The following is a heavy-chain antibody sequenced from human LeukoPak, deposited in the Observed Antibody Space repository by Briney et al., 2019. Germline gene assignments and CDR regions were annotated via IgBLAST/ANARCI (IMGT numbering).Heavy chain of an antibody. D-gene: IGHD6-13*01. Sequence: SETLSLTCTVSGGSISSYYWSWIRQPPGKGLEWIGYIYYSGSTNYNPSLKSRVTISVDTSKNQFSLKLSSVTAADTAVYYCARSHFHLEGFGSSSWSGTPYYYYYYMDVWGKGTTVTVSS. CDR3: ARSHFHLEGFGSSSWSGTPYYYYYYMDV. CDR1: GGSISSYY. J-gene: IGHJ6*03. V-gene: IGHV4-59*01. CDR2: IYYSGST.